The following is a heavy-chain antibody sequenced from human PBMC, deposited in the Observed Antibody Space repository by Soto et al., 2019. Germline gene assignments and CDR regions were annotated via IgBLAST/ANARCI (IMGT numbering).Heavy chain of an antibody. CDR3: ARLRRDSRSKGDHYDMDV. V-gene: IGHV5-51*01. D-gene: IGHD2-15*01. CDR1: GYNCINYR. CDR2: IYPVDSDT. J-gene: IGHJ6*02. Sequence: PGESLKISWEGSGYNCINYRIGWGRQMPGKGVGWRGIIYPVDSDTRYRPSFQGQVNISAEKYSSTDYLQWSSLKDSDTAMHYSARLRRDSRSKGDHYDMDVWGQGTTVTVSS.